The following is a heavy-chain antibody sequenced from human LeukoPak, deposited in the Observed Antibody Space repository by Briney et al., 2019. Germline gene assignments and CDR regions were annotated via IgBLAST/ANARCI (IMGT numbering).Heavy chain of an antibody. CDR1: GFTFDDYG. V-gene: IGHV3-20*04. CDR3: ARWHYYGSGSFDWFDP. Sequence: GGSLRLSCAASGFTFDDYGMSWVRQAPGKGLEWVSGINWNGGSTGYADSVKGRFTISRDNAKNSLYLQMNSLRAEDTAVYYCARWHYYGSGSFDWFDPWGQGTLVTVSS. CDR2: INWNGGST. J-gene: IGHJ5*02. D-gene: IGHD3-10*01.